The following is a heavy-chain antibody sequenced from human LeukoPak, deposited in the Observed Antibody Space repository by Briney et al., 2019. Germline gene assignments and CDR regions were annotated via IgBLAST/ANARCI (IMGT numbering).Heavy chain of an antibody. J-gene: IGHJ4*02. Sequence: PGGSLRLSCAASGFTFSHFEMIWVRQAPGKGLKWVSFISSRGSTIYYADSVKGRFTISRDNAKNSLYLQMSSLRAEDTAVYYCARGRYGGSGKGYFDYWGQGTLVTVSS. CDR1: GFTFSHFE. CDR2: ISSRGSTI. D-gene: IGHD3-10*01. CDR3: ARGRYGGSGKGYFDY. V-gene: IGHV3-48*03.